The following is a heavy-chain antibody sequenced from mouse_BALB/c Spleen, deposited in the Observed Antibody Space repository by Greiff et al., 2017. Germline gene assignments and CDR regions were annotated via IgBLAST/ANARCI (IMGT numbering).Heavy chain of an antibody. CDR3: AREYDGAMDY. CDR2: ISSGGGST. J-gene: IGHJ4*01. V-gene: IGHV5-12-1*01. Sequence: EVQLVESGGGLVKPGGSLKLSCAASGFAFSSYDMSWVRQTPEKRLEWVAYISSGGGSTYYPDTVKGRFTISRDNAKNTLYLQMSSLKSEDTAMYYCAREYDGAMDYWGQGTSVTVSS. CDR1: GFAFSSYD. D-gene: IGHD2-14*01.